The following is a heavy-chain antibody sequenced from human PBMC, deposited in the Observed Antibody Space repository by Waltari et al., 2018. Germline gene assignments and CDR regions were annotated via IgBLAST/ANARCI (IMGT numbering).Heavy chain of an antibody. V-gene: IGHV3-53*01. Sequence: EVQLVESGGGLSQPGGSLRLSCAASGLTVSRHYMSWVRKAPGKGLEWVSGIFSGGTTYYVDAVKGRFTISRDNSKNTLYLQMNSLRAEDTAVYYCARVSRDYDSSGSIESWGQGTLVTVSS. CDR1: GLTVSRHY. J-gene: IGHJ4*02. CDR3: ARVSRDYDSSGSIES. CDR2: IFSGGTT. D-gene: IGHD3-22*01.